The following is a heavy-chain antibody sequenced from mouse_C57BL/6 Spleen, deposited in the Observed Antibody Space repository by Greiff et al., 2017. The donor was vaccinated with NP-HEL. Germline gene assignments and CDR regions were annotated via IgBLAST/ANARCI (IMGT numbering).Heavy chain of an antibody. D-gene: IGHD1-1*01. CDR1: GYTFTSYW. CDR3: ARDYYYGSSYVDYAMDY. J-gene: IGHJ4*01. CDR2: INPSSGYT. Sequence: VQLQQSGAELAKPGASVKLSCKASGYTFTSYWMHWVKQRPGQGLEWIGYINPSSGYTKYNQKFKDKATLTADKSSSTAYMQLSSLTYEDYAVYYCARDYYYGSSYVDYAMDYWGQGTSVTVSS. V-gene: IGHV1-7*01.